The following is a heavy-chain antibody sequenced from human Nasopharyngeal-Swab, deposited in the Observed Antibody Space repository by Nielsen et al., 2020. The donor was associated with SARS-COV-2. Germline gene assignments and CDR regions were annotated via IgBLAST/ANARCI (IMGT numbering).Heavy chain of an antibody. V-gene: IGHV4-59*01. Sequence: WIRQPPGKGLEWIGYLYYSGITNYNPSLMSRVTISIDKSKNQFSLNLSSVNAADTAVYFCAREAYYHGSGTYDSWGQGTLVTVSS. CDR3: AREAYYHGSGTYDS. CDR2: LYYSGIT. D-gene: IGHD3-10*01. J-gene: IGHJ4*02.